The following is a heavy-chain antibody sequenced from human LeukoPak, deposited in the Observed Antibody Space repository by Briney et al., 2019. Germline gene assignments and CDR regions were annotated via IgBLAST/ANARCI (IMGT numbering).Heavy chain of an antibody. J-gene: IGHJ5*01. Sequence: SETLSLTCTVSAGSFISSSHHWGWIRQSPGKGLEWIGSVYYGRTTYYNPSLDGRVTVSLDTSANQFSLQLNSVTAADTAVYYCVRHDGQGGATMGAFDSWGQGSLVTVSS. V-gene: IGHV4-39*01. CDR1: AGSFISSSHH. D-gene: IGHD5-12*01. CDR2: VYYGRTT. CDR3: VRHDGQGGATMGAFDS.